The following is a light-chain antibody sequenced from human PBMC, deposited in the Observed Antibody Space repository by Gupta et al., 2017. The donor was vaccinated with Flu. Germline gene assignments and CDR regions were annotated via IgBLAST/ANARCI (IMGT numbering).Light chain of an antibody. J-gene: IGKJ5*01. CDR1: QVIGSY. CDR2: AAS. CDR3: QQLNIYPPIT. V-gene: IGKV1-9*01. Sequence: DIQLTQSPSFLSASVGDRVTITCRASQVIGSYFAWYQQKPGEAPKLLIYAASTLQSGVPSRFSGSGYGTEFTLTISSLQPEDFATYYCQQLNIYPPITFGQGTRLEMK.